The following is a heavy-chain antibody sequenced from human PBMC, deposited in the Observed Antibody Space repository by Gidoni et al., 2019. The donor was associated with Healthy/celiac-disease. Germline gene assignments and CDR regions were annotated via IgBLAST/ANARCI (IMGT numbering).Heavy chain of an antibody. J-gene: IGHJ3*02. D-gene: IGHD3-10*01. Sequence: QVQLVESGGGVVQPGRSLRLSCSASGFTFSSYLMHWVRQAPGKGLEWVAVIWYEGSNKYYADSVKGRFTISRDNSKNTLYLQMNSLRAEDTAVYYCARDASGRWLHSRKDAFDIWGQGTMVTVSS. CDR1: GFTFSSYL. CDR3: ARDASGRWLHSRKDAFDI. V-gene: IGHV3-33*01. CDR2: IWYEGSNK.